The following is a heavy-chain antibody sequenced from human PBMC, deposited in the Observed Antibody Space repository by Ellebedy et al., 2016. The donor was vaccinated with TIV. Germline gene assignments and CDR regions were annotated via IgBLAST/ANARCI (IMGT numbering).Heavy chain of an antibody. Sequence: ASVKVSCKASGYTFTGYYIHWVRQAPGQGLEWVGTLNPSTGGTSYAQKFQGRVTLTRDTSISTAYMELSRLRSDDTAVYYCARRVVRGVIYYFDYWGQGTLVTVSS. CDR1: GYTFTGYY. D-gene: IGHD3-10*01. J-gene: IGHJ4*02. CDR2: LNPSTGGT. CDR3: ARRVVRGVIYYFDY. V-gene: IGHV1-2*02.